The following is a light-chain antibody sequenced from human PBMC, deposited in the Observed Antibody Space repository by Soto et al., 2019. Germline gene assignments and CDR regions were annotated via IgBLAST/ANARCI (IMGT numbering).Light chain of an antibody. J-gene: IGLJ3*02. CDR3: AAWDDSLNGWV. Sequence: QSALTQPPPASGTPGQGFTISGFGGGFNIGRNPVNWYQQFPGTAPKLLIYTNDQRPSGVPDRFSGSKSGTSASLAISGLQSEDEADYYCAAWDDSLNGWVFGGGTKLTVL. CDR1: GFNIGRNP. V-gene: IGLV1-44*01. CDR2: TND.